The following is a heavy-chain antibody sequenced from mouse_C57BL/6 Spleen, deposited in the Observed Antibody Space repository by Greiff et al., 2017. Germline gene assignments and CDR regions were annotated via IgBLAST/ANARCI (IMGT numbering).Heavy chain of an antibody. J-gene: IGHJ4*01. D-gene: IGHD2-1*01. Sequence: DVKLVESGGGLVKPGGSLKLSCAASGFTFSDYGMHWVRQAPEKGLEWVAYISSGSSTIYYADTVKGRFTISRDNAKNTLFLQMTSLRSEDTAMYYCAREGYYGNYVNYAMDYWGQGTSVTVSS. CDR1: GFTFSDYG. CDR3: AREGYYGNYVNYAMDY. V-gene: IGHV5-17*01. CDR2: ISSGSSTI.